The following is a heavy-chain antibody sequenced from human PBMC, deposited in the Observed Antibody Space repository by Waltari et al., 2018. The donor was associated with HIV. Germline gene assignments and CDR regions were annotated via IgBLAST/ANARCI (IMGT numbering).Heavy chain of an antibody. Sequence: EVQVVESGGGLVQPGGSLRLSCAASGFTFSKYAMSWVRQAPGKGLEWVAAISGSGGSTHYADSGKGRFTISRDSSKNTLDLQMNSLRAEDTAVYFCAKDLYCSGGNCYSRVLDSWGQGTLVTVSS. D-gene: IGHD2-15*01. CDR1: GFTFSKYA. J-gene: IGHJ4*02. CDR2: ISGSGGST. CDR3: AKDLYCSGGNCYSRVLDS. V-gene: IGHV3-23*04.